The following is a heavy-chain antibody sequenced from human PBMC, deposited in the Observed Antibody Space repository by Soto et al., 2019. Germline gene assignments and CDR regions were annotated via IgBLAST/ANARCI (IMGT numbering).Heavy chain of an antibody. CDR1: GGSFSGYY. J-gene: IGHJ4*02. Sequence: QVQLQQLGAGLLKPSETLSLTCAVYGGSFSGYYWSWIRQPPGKGLEWIGEINHSGSTNYNPSLKSRVTIAVDTAKNQFALKRSSGTAADTAVYYCARGLIVAGTVSRYFDYWGQGTLVTVSS. V-gene: IGHV4-34*01. CDR3: ARGLIVAGTVSRYFDY. CDR2: INHSGST. D-gene: IGHD6-19*01.